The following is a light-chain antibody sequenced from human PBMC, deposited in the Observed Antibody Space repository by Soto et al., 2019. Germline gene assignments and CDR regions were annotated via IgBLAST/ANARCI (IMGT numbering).Light chain of an antibody. Sequence: GDRVTITCRASQTISSWLAWYQQKPGKAPKLLIYKASSLESGVPSRFSGSGSGTEFTLTISSLQSEDFAVYYCQQYNNWPPVTFGQGTKVDIK. V-gene: IGKV1-5*03. J-gene: IGKJ1*01. CDR3: QQYNNWPPVT. CDR2: KAS. CDR1: QTISSW.